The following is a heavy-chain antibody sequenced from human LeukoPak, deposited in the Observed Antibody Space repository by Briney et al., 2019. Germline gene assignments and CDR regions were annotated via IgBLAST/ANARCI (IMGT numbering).Heavy chain of an antibody. CDR3: ARESSGWLQLFDY. CDR2: LSGRGDRT. D-gene: IGHD5-24*01. V-gene: IGHV3-23*01. CDR1: GITFSTYA. Sequence: GGSLRLSCAASGITFSTYAMSWVRQAPGKGLEWVSALSGRGDRTYYADSVKGRFTISRDNSKDTVYLQMNSLRAEDTAVYYCARESSGWLQLFDYWGQGTLVTVSS. J-gene: IGHJ4*02.